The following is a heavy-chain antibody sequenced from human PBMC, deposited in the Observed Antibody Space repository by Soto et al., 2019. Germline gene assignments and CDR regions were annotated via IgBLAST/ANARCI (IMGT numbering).Heavy chain of an antibody. Sequence: QVQLVESGGGVVQPGRSLRLSCAASGFTFSSYAMHWVRQAPGKGLEWVAVISYDGSNKYYADSVKGRFTISRDNSKNTLYLQMNSLRAEDTAVYYCARDGPYYDFWSGYYNLGWYFDLWGRGTLVTVSS. CDR2: ISYDGSNK. CDR1: GFTFSSYA. V-gene: IGHV3-30-3*01. CDR3: ARDGPYYDFWSGYYNLGWYFDL. J-gene: IGHJ2*01. D-gene: IGHD3-3*01.